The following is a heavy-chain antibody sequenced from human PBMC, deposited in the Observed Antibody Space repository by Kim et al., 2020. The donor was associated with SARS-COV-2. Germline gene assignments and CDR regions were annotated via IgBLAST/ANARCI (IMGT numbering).Heavy chain of an antibody. D-gene: IGHD3-16*01. J-gene: IGHJ4*02. V-gene: IGHV4-59*08. CDR3: ARRGRTKPSPFDY. Sequence: NPPHKSRVTISVDTSKNQFSLKLSSVTAADTAVYYCARRGRTKPSPFDYWGQGTLVTVSS.